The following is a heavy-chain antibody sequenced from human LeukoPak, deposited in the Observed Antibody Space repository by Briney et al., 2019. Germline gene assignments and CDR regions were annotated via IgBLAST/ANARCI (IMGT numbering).Heavy chain of an antibody. CDR1: GFTFSNYW. CDR2: VDSDESNT. V-gene: IGHV3-74*01. D-gene: IGHD3-3*01. J-gene: IGHJ4*02. Sequence: QTGGSLRLSCAASGFTFSNYWMHWVRQAPGKGLVWVSRVDSDESNTDYADAVKGRFTISRDNAKNTLYLEMNSLRAEDMAVYYCARVSGDFWSGYSFDSWGQGTLVVVSS. CDR3: ARVSGDFWSGYSFDS.